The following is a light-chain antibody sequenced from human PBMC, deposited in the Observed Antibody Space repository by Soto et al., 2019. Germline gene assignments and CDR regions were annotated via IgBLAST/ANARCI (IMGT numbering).Light chain of an antibody. CDR1: QSVGST. J-gene: IGKJ4*01. V-gene: IGKV3-15*01. Sequence: EIVMTQSPATLSVSPGERATLSCRASQSVGSTLAWYQQKPGQAPRLLIYGASTRANGVPARFSGSGSGTEFTLTINSRQSEELAVYYCQQYHDWPPLTFGGGTKVEIK. CDR2: GAS. CDR3: QQYHDWPPLT.